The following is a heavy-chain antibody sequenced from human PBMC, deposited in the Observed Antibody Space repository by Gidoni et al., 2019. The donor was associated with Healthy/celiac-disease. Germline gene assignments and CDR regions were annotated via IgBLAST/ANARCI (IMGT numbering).Heavy chain of an antibody. Sequence: QVQLVQSGAEVRKTGSSVKVACEASGGTFRRYAISWVRQAPGQGLEWMGGIIPIFGTANYAQKFQGRVTITADESTSTAYMELSSLRSEDTAVYYCARDPRSGIVPAAILSDAFDIWGQGTMVTVSS. CDR1: GGTFRRYA. CDR2: IIPIFGTA. J-gene: IGHJ3*02. CDR3: ARDPRSGIVPAAILSDAFDI. D-gene: IGHD2-2*02. V-gene: IGHV1-69*01.